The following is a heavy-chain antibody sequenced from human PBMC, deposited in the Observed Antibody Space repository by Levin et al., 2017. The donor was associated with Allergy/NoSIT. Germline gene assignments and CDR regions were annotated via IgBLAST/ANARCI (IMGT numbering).Heavy chain of an antibody. D-gene: IGHD3-10*01. CDR1: GFIVSDSY. CDR3: ARGRVPNDY. CDR2: ISRGNSYT. V-gene: IGHV3-11*05. J-gene: IGHJ4*02. Sequence: LSLTCAASGFIVSDSYMSWIRQAPGKGLEWVSYISRGNSYTNYLESVKGRFTISRDNAKNSLYLQMNSLRAEDTAIYYCARGRVPNDYWGQGTLVTVSS.